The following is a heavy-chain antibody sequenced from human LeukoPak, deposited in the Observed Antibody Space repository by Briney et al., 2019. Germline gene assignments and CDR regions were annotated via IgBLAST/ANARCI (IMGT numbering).Heavy chain of an antibody. V-gene: IGHV7-4-1*02. CDR2: INTNTGNP. CDR3: ARGLGGSHYYYYYYMDV. Sequence: ASVKVSCKASGYTFTSYAMNWVRQAPGQGLEWMGWINTNTGNPTYAQGFTGRFVFSLDTSVSTAYLQISSLKAEDTAVYYCARGLGGSHYYYYYYMDVWGKGTTVTVSS. CDR1: GYTFTSYA. D-gene: IGHD2-15*01. J-gene: IGHJ6*03.